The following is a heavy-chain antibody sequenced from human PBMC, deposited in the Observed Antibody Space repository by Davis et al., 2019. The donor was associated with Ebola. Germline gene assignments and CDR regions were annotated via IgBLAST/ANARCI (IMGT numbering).Heavy chain of an antibody. V-gene: IGHV3-11*06. CDR1: GF. J-gene: IGHJ4*02. Sequence: PGGSLRLSCAASGFMSWIRQAPGKGPEWVSSISSSASYKNYADSVKGRFTISRDDAKKSLYLQMDSLRAEDTAVYYCAQQLGDYGGNALRYWGQGTLVTVSS. D-gene: IGHD4-23*01. CDR3: AQQLGDYGGNALRY. CDR2: ISSSASYK.